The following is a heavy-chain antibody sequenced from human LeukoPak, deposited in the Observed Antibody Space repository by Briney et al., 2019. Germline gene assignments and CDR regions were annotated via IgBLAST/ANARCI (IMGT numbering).Heavy chain of an antibody. Sequence: PSETLSLTCTVSGGSISSYYWSWIRQPPGKGLGWIGYIYTSGSTNYNPSLKSRVTISVDTSKNQFSLKLSSVTAADTAVYYCARGAAMVRGQFDYWGQGTLVTVSS. J-gene: IGHJ4*02. CDR3: ARGAAMVRGQFDY. CDR2: IYTSGST. V-gene: IGHV4-4*09. CDR1: GGSISSYY. D-gene: IGHD3-10*01.